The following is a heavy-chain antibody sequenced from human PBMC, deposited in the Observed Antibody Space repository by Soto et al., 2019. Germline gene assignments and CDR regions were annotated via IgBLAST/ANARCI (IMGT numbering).Heavy chain of an antibody. Sequence: QVQLVQSGAEVKKPGSSVKVSCKASGGTFSSYANSWVRQAPGQWLEWMGGIIPIFGTANYAQKFQGRVTITADESTSTAYMELSSLRSEDTAVYYCARESRYCSGGSCYFLPGIDYWGQGTLVTVSS. J-gene: IGHJ4*02. CDR2: IIPIFGTA. V-gene: IGHV1-69*12. D-gene: IGHD2-15*01. CDR1: GGTFSSYA. CDR3: ARESRYCSGGSCYFLPGIDY.